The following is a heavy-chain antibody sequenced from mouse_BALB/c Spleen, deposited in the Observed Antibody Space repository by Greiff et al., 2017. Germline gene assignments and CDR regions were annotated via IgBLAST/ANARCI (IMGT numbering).Heavy chain of an antibody. CDR1: GYTFTSYV. Sequence: EVKLVESGPELVKPGASVKMSCKASGYTFTSYVMHWVKQKPGQGLEWIGYINPYNDGTKYNEKFKGKATLTSDKSSSTAYMELSSLTSEDSAVYYCARRGANWDYAYWGQGTLVTVSA. J-gene: IGHJ3*01. D-gene: IGHD4-1*01. CDR3: ARRGANWDYAY. V-gene: IGHV1-14*01. CDR2: INPYNDGT.